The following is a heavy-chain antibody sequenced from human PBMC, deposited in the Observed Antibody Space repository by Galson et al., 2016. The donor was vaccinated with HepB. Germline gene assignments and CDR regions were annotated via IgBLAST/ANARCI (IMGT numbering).Heavy chain of an antibody. Sequence: SVKVSCKASGGSFSSYGISWVRQAPGQGLEWMGGIIPIFDTPKYARKFQGRVTITADESTSTAYMELSSLISEDTAVYYCARDRTYGVNSYFDYWGQGTLVTVSS. J-gene: IGHJ4*02. V-gene: IGHV1-69*13. CDR3: ARDRTYGVNSYFDY. CDR1: GGSFSSYG. CDR2: IIPIFDTP. D-gene: IGHD4-23*01.